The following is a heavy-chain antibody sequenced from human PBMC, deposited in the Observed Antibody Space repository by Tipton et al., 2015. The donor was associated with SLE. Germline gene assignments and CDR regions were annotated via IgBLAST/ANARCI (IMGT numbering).Heavy chain of an antibody. D-gene: IGHD3-10*01. Sequence: TLSLTCAVDGGSFNSFYCSWIRQSPQKGLEWIAEISHSGSSNYNPSLKSRVTISVDTSKNQFSLKLSSVTAADTAVYYCARDRGSGTWFDPWGQGTLVTVSS. CDR3: ARDRGSGTWFDP. J-gene: IGHJ5*02. V-gene: IGHV4-34*01. CDR1: GGSFNSFY. CDR2: ISHSGSS.